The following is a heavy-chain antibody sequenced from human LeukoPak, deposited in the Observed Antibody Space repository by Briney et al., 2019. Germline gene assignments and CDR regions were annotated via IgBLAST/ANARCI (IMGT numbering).Heavy chain of an antibody. Sequence: SETLSLTCTVSGGSISSSSYYWGWIRQPPGKGLEWIGSIYYSGSTYYNPSLKSRVTISVDTSKNQFSLKLSSVTAADTAVYYCARILAAADMYYFDYWGQGTLVTVSS. CDR2: IYYSGST. D-gene: IGHD6-13*01. CDR1: GGSISSSSYY. J-gene: IGHJ4*02. V-gene: IGHV4-39*07. CDR3: ARILAAADMYYFDY.